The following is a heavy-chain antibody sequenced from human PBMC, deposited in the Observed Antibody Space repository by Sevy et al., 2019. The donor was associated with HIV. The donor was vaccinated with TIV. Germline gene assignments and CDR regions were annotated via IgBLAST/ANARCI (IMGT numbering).Heavy chain of an antibody. CDR2: ISGSGGST. CDR3: AKIGIRYCSGGSCSPYFDY. CDR1: GFTFSSYA. Sequence: GGSLRLSCAASGFTFSSYAMSWVRQAPGKGLKWVSAISGSGGSTYYADSVKGRFTISRDNSKNTLYLQMNSLRAEDTAVYYCAKIGIRYCSGGSCSPYFDYWGQGTLVTVSS. V-gene: IGHV3-23*01. J-gene: IGHJ4*02. D-gene: IGHD2-15*01.